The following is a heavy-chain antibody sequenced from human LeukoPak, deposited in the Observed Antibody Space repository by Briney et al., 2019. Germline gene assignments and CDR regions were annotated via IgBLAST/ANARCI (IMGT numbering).Heavy chain of an antibody. Sequence: PGGSLRLSCAASGFTFSTYGLHWVRQAPGKGLEWVAFIWYDGSNKQYVDSAKGRFTISRDNSKNTLYLQMRSLRVEDTAVYYCARGEPDTAIAADLDYWGQGTLVTVSS. D-gene: IGHD5-18*01. V-gene: IGHV3-30*02. CDR1: GFTFSTYG. CDR2: IWYDGSNK. CDR3: ARGEPDTAIAADLDY. J-gene: IGHJ4*02.